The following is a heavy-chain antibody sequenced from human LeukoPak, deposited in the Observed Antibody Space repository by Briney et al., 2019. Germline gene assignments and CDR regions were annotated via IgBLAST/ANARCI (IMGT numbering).Heavy chain of an antibody. CDR1: GDSISSYY. CDR3: ARVAGGRRDNLWPFDY. Sequence: SETLSLTCTVSGDSISSYYWSWIRQPAGKGLEWIGRIYISGSTNYNPSLKSRVTISVDTSKNQFSLKLSSVTAADTAVYYCARVAGGRRDNLWPFDYWGQGTLVTLSS. J-gene: IGHJ4*02. V-gene: IGHV4-4*07. CDR2: IYISGST. D-gene: IGHD2/OR15-2a*01.